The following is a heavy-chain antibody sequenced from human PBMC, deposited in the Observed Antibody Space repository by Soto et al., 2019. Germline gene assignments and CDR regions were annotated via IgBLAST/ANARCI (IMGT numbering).Heavy chain of an antibody. Sequence: EVQLVESGGGLVKPGGSLRLSCAASGFTFNSDSMNWVRQAPGKGLEWVSSNSHSSHYIYYADSMKGRFTISRDNAKNSLYLQMNSLRAEDTAVYYCAREEMYSSSWYPDYWGQGTLVTVSS. CDR2: NSHSSHYI. V-gene: IGHV3-21*01. CDR3: AREEMYSSSWYPDY. D-gene: IGHD6-13*01. CDR1: GFTFNSDS. J-gene: IGHJ4*02.